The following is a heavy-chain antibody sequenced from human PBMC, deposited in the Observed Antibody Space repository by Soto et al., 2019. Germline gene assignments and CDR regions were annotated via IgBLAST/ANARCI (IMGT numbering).Heavy chain of an antibody. D-gene: IGHD3-16*01. J-gene: IGHJ4*01. CDR3: ARRGGAGLDY. CDR1: GYSISSGYD. CDR2: IYHSGTT. Sequence: SETLSLTCVVSGYSISSGYDCGWVRQPPGKGLEWIGCIYHSGTTYYNPSLNSRVTISVDTSKNHFSLKLSSVTAADTAVYYCARRGGAGLDYWGQGALVTVSS. V-gene: IGHV4-38-2*01.